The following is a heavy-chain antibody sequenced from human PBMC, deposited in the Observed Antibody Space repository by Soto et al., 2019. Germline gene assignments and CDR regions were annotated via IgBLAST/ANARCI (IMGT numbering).Heavy chain of an antibody. Sequence: GGSLRLSCAASGFTFSSYAMSWVRQAPGKGLEWVSAISGSGGSTYYADSVKGRFTISRDNSKNTLYLQMNSLRAEDTAVYYCAKGSGYDILTGLSRGDMDVWGKGTTVTVSS. D-gene: IGHD3-9*01. V-gene: IGHV3-23*01. CDR1: GFTFSSYA. CDR2: ISGSGGST. J-gene: IGHJ6*03. CDR3: AKGSGYDILTGLSRGDMDV.